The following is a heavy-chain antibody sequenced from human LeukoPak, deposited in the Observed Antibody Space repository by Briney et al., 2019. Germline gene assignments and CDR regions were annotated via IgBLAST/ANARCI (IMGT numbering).Heavy chain of an antibody. V-gene: IGHV4-30-4*01. CDR3: ARGRNGSGYPLAFDI. J-gene: IGHJ3*02. CDR1: GGSISSGDYY. Sequence: SQTLSLTCTVSGGSISSGDYYWSWIRQPPGKGLEWIGYIYYSGSTYYNPSLKSRVTISVDTSKNQFSLKLSSVTAADTAVYYCARGRNGSGYPLAFDIWGQGTMVTVSS. CDR2: IYYSGST. D-gene: IGHD3-22*01.